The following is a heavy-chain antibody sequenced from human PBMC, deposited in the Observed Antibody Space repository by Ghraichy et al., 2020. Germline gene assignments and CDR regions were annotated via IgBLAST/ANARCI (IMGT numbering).Heavy chain of an antibody. CDR2: IYYSGST. V-gene: IGHV4-39*01. CDR3: ARHPQYYGQPLDY. CDR1: GGSISSSSYY. J-gene: IGHJ4*02. D-gene: IGHD3-10*01. Sequence: SETLSLTCTVSGGSISSSSYYWSWIRQPPGKGLEWIGSIYYSGSTHYNPSLKSRVTISVDTSKNQFSLKLTSVTAADTAVYYCARHPQYYGQPLDYWGQGTLVTVSS.